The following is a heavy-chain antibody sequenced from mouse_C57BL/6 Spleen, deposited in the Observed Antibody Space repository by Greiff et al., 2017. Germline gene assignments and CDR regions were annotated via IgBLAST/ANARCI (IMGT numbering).Heavy chain of an antibody. CDR3: ARAPYYGSSYDAMDY. V-gene: IGHV1-82*01. Sequence: VQLQQSGPELVKPGASVKLSCKASGYAFSSSWMNWVKQRPGRGLEWIGRIYPGDGDTNYNGKFKGKATLTADKSSSTAYMQLSSLTSEDSAVYFCARAPYYGSSYDAMDYWGQGTSVTVSS. J-gene: IGHJ4*01. CDR2: IYPGDGDT. D-gene: IGHD1-1*01. CDR1: GYAFSSSW.